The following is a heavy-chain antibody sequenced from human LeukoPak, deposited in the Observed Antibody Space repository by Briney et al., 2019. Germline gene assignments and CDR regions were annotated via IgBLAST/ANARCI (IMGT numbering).Heavy chain of an antibody. J-gene: IGHJ5*02. V-gene: IGHV4-34*01. Sequence: SETLSLTCAVYGGSFSGYYWSWIRHPPGKGLEWIGEINHSGSTNYNPSLKSRVTISVDTSKNQFPLKLSSVTAADTAVYYCARGSRYCSSTSCSNWFDPWGQGTLVTVSS. CDR2: INHSGST. CDR1: GGSFSGYY. D-gene: IGHD2-2*01. CDR3: ARGSRYCSSTSCSNWFDP.